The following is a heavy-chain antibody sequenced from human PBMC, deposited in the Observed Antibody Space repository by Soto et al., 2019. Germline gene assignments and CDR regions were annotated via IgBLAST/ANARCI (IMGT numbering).Heavy chain of an antibody. CDR1: GYIFTSYY. CDR3: SRVDPGETSPFDH. V-gene: IGHV1-46*03. Sequence: ASVKVSCKAPGYIFTSYYLHWVRQAPGQGLEWMGWINPFDGSRMFAQSFQGRVTFTRDTSTGTVYMELSGLRSDDTAVYYCSRVDPGETSPFDHWGQGTLVTV. J-gene: IGHJ4*02. D-gene: IGHD3-10*01. CDR2: INPFDGSR.